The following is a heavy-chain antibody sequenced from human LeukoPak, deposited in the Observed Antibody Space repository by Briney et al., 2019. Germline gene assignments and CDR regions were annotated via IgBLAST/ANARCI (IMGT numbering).Heavy chain of an antibody. CDR2: IKQDGSEK. Sequence: GGSLRLSCAASGFTFSTYWMSWVRQAPGKGLEWVANIKQDGSEKYYVDSVKGRFTISRDNAKNSLYLQMNTLRPEDTAVYYCARDLNYYDSSGYVYWGQGTLVTVSS. CDR3: ARDLNYYDSSGYVY. D-gene: IGHD3-22*01. J-gene: IGHJ4*02. CDR1: GFTFSTYW. V-gene: IGHV3-7*01.